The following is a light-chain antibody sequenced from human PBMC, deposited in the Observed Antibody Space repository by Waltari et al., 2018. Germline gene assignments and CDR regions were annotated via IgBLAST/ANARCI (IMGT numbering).Light chain of an antibody. Sequence: EIVLPQSPATLSLSPGERATLSCRASQTVRPFLAWYPQKPGQAPRLLIFDASSRATGIPAKFSGSGAGTDFTLTVSNLEPEDFAVYYCQQRSNWPYTFGQGTRVDIK. CDR1: QTVRPF. J-gene: IGKJ2*01. V-gene: IGKV3-11*01. CDR2: DAS. CDR3: QQRSNWPYT.